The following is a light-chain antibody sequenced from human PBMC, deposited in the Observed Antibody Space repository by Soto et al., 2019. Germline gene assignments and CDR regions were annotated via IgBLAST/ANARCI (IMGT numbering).Light chain of an antibody. J-gene: IGKJ1*01. CDR2: GAS. CDR3: QQYNNWPRT. V-gene: IGKV3D-15*01. CDR1: QSVTSSY. Sequence: EIVLTQSPGTLSLSPGERATLSCRASQSVTSSYLAWYQQNPGQAPRLLIYGASNRATGIPDRFSGSGSGTEFTLTFSSLQSEDFAVYYCQQYNNWPRTFGQGTKVDIK.